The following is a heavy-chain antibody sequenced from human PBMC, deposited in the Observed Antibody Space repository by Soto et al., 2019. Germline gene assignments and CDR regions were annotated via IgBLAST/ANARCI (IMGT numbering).Heavy chain of an antibody. CDR3: ARDPLSSFAMDV. CDR1: GDTFSSYA. D-gene: IGHD3-10*02. CDR2: IIPSFGRT. Sequence: GASVQVSCNAPGDTFSSYAISWVRQAPGKGLEWMEKIIPSFGRTNYAQKYQGRLTISADDSTSTAYMELSSLLSEDTAVYYCARDPLSSFAMDVWGQGTTVTVS. V-gene: IGHV1-69*13. J-gene: IGHJ6*02.